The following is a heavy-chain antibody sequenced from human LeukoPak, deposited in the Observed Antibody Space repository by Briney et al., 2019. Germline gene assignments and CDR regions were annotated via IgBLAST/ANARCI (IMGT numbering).Heavy chain of an antibody. CDR1: GGSFSGYS. D-gene: IGHD3-16*02. J-gene: IGHJ4*02. CDR2: IYYSGST. Sequence: SETLSLTCAVYGGSFSGYSWSWIRQPPGKGLEWIGYIYYSGSTYYNPSLKSRVTISVDTSKNQFSLKLSSVTAADTAVYYCARELRLGELSLTWGQGTLVTVSS. V-gene: IGHV4-30-4*07. CDR3: ARELRLGELSLT.